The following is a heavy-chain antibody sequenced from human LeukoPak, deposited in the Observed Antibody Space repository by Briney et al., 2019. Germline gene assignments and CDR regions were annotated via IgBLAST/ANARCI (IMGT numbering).Heavy chain of an antibody. D-gene: IGHD3-22*01. CDR1: GGSISSYY. CDR3: ARDEGVDASGYYSYWYFDL. V-gene: IGHV4-59*01. J-gene: IGHJ2*01. Sequence: SETLSLTCTVSGGSISSYYWSWIRQPPGKGLEWIGYIYYSGSTNYNPSLKSRVTISLDTSKNQFSLKLSSVTAADTAVYYCARDEGVDASGYYSYWYFDLWGRGTLVTASS. CDR2: IYYSGST.